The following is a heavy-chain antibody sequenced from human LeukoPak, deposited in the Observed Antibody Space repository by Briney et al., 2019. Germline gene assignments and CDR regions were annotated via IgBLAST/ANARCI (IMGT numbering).Heavy chain of an antibody. D-gene: IGHD6-19*01. V-gene: IGHV5-10-1*01. CDR3: ARASGSSWFDP. CDR1: RYSFPSFW. J-gene: IGHJ5*02. Sequence: GESLRISCKTSRYSFPSFWFTWVRQMPGKGLEWMGRIDPSDSYTNYSPSFQGHVTISADRSISTAYLPWRNLKASDTAIYYGARASGSSWFDPWGQGTLVTVSS. CDR2: IDPSDSYT.